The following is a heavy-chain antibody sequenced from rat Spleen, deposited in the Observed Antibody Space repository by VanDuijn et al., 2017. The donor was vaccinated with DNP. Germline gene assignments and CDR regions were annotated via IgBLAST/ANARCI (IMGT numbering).Heavy chain of an antibody. CDR1: GFTFSSFP. CDR2: ITTSGDSI. J-gene: IGHJ2*01. CDR3: AKGGDYGGFDY. D-gene: IGHD1-11*01. Sequence: EVQLVESGGGLVQPGRSMKLSCAASGFTFSSFPVAWVRQAPTMGLEWVASITTSGDSIYSPDSVKGRFTISRDNAKNTLYLQMNSLRSEDTATYYCAKGGDYGGFDYWGQGVMVTV. V-gene: IGHV5-46*01.